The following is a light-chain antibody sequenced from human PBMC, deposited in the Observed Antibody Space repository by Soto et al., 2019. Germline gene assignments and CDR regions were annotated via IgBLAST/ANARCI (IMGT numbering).Light chain of an antibody. V-gene: IGKV3-15*01. CDR1: QSVSTN. CDR3: QHYNNWPPWT. J-gene: IGKJ1*01. Sequence: EIVMTQSPATLSVSPGERATLSCRASQSVSTNLAWYQQKPGQAPRLLIYRASIRATGIPARFSGSGSGTDLTLTISGLQSEDFAVYYCQHYNNWPPWTFGQGTKVEIK. CDR2: RAS.